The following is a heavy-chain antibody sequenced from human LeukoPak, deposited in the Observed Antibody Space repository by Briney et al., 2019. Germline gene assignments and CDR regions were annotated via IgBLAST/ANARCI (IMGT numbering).Heavy chain of an antibody. CDR2: VHKSGST. CDR3: AKEIVGAPTPGAY. CDR1: TDSITSNW. Sequence: PSETLSLTCAVSTDSITSNWWSWVRQPPGKGLEWIGEVHKSGSTNYYPSLQSRVTISIDKSKNQIALELTSVTAADTAVYYCAKEIVGAPTPGAYWGQRILVTVSS. V-gene: IGHV4-4*02. D-gene: IGHD1-26*01. J-gene: IGHJ4*02.